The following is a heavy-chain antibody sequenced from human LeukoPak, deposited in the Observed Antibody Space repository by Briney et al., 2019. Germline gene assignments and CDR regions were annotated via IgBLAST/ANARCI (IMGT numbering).Heavy chain of an antibody. D-gene: IGHD1-26*01. Sequence: ASVKVSCKASGFTFTSSAMQWVRQARGQRLEWIGWIVVGSGNTNYALKFQERVTITRDMSTSTAYMELSSLRSEDTAVYYCAAVPPKGGSYYVENAFDIWGQGTMVTVSS. CDR1: GFTFTSSA. CDR3: AAVPPKGGSYYVENAFDI. CDR2: IVVGSGNT. V-gene: IGHV1-58*02. J-gene: IGHJ3*02.